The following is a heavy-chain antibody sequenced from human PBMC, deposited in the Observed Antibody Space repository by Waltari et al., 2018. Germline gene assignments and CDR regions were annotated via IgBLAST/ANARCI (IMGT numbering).Heavy chain of an antibody. V-gene: IGHV3-53*01. CDR3: ARPDYGDYRDAFDI. CDR2: IYSGGST. J-gene: IGHJ3*02. Sequence: EVQLVESGGGLIQPGGSLRLSCAASGFTVSSNYMSWVRRAAGKGLEWVSVIYSGGSTYYADAVKGRFTISRDNSKNTLYLQMNSLRAEDTAVYYCARPDYGDYRDAFDIWGQGTMVTVSS. CDR1: GFTVSSNY. D-gene: IGHD4-17*01.